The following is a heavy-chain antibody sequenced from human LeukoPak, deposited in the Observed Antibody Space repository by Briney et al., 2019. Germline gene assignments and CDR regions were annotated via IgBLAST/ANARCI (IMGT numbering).Heavy chain of an antibody. D-gene: IGHD2-2*01. CDR3: ARVSEVLAATYFDY. CDR1: GGSISSGDYY. J-gene: IGHJ4*02. V-gene: IGHV4-30-4*08. CDR2: IYYSGST. Sequence: SETLSLTCTVSGGSISSGDYYWSWIRPPPGKGLEWIGYIYYSGSTYYNPSLKSRVTISVDTSKNQFSLKLSSVTAADTAVYYCARVSEVLAATYFDYWGQGTLVTVSS.